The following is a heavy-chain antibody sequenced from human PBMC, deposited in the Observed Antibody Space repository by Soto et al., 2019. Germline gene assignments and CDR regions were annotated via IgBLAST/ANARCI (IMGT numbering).Heavy chain of an antibody. V-gene: IGHV1-8*01. CDR2: MNPGSGDT. D-gene: IGHD5-18*01. J-gene: IGHJ5*01. Sequence: QVQLVQSGAELKKPGASVRVSCKASGYTFTNNDVTWVRQATGQGLEWMGWMNPGSGDTGYAQKFQGRVTMTRDISIATAYMGLSSLRSGDTAIFYCARMASFGSLTWSAPWGQGPLVPVPS. CDR3: ARMASFGSLTWSAP. CDR1: GYTFTNND.